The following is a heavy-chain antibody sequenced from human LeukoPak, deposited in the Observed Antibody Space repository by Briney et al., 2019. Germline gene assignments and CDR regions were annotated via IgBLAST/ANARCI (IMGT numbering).Heavy chain of an antibody. V-gene: IGHV3-9*01. CDR3: AKSYSSSWYVGDDY. CDR1: GFTFDDYA. CDR2: ISWISGSI. Sequence: PGGSLRLSCAASGFTFDDYAMHWVRQAPGKGLEWVSGISWISGSIGYADSVKGRFTISRDNAKNSLYLQMNSLRAEDTALYYCAKSYSSSWYVGDDYWGQGTLVTVSS. D-gene: IGHD6-13*01. J-gene: IGHJ4*02.